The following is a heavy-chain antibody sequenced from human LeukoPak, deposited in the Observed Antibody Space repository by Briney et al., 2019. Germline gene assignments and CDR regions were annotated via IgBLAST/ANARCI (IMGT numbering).Heavy chain of an antibody. CDR1: GFSFSIYA. D-gene: IGHD2-8*01. CDR2: ITGSGGST. CDR3: ARRIMGTTGHAFDF. V-gene: IGHV3-23*01. J-gene: IGHJ3*01. Sequence: GGSLRLSCAASGFSFSIYAMSWVRQAPGKGLEWVLAITGSGGSTYYADSVKGRFTISRDNSKNTLYLQMNSLRAEDTAVYYCARRIMGTTGHAFDFWGQGTMVTVSS.